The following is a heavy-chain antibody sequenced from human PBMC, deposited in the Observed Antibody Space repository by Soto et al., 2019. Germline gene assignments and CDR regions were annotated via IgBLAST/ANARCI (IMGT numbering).Heavy chain of an antibody. CDR3: ARDGIVVVVAATAIGMDV. Sequence: GGSLRLSCAASGFTFSSYGMHWVRQAPGKGLEWVAVIWYDGSNKYYADSVKGRFTISRDNSKNTLYLQMNSLRAEDTAVYYCARDGIVVVVAATAIGMDVWGQGTTVTVSS. CDR2: IWYDGSNK. CDR1: GFTFSSYG. J-gene: IGHJ6*02. D-gene: IGHD2-15*01. V-gene: IGHV3-33*01.